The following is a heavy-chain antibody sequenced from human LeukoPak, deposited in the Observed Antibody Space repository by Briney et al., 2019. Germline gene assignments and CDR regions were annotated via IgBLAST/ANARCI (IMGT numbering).Heavy chain of an antibody. CDR1: GFNFNNYN. J-gene: IGHJ4*02. V-gene: IGHV3-48*01. CDR2: ITLSSSSI. CDR3: AREPTYSSSWYTSCDY. D-gene: IGHD6-13*01. Sequence: GGSLRLSCAASGFNFNNYNMNWVRQAPGKGLEWVSYITLSSSSIYYADSVKGRFTISRDNARNSLYLQMNSLRAEDTAVYYCAREPTYSSSWYTSCDYWGQGTLVTVSS.